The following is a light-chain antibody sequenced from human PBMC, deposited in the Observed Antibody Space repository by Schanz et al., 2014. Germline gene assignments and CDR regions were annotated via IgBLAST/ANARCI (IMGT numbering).Light chain of an antibody. J-gene: IGLJ2*01. CDR1: SSDVGSYNY. CDR3: SSYAGSNNLL. CDR2: GVS. V-gene: IGLV2-11*01. Sequence: QSALTQPRSVSGSPGQSVTISCTGASSDVGSYNYVSWYQQHPGKAPKVTIYGVSKRPSGVPDRFSGSKSGNTASLTISGLQAEDEGDYYCSSYAGSNNLLFGGGTKLTVL.